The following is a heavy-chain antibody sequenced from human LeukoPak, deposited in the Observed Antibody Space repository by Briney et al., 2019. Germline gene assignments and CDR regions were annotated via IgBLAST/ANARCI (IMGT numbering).Heavy chain of an antibody. V-gene: IGHV1-3*03. CDR1: GYTFTSYA. CDR2: INAGNGNT. D-gene: IGHD6-13*01. J-gene: IGHJ4*02. Sequence: VASVKVSCKASGYTFTSYAMHWVRQAPGQRLEWMGWINAGNGNTKYSQEFQGRVTITRDTSASTAYMELSSLRSEDMAVYYCARDRLYSSSWDGFDYWGQGTLDTVSS. CDR3: ARDRLYSSSWDGFDY.